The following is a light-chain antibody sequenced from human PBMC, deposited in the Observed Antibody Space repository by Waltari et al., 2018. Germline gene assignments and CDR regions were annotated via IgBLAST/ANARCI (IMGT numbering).Light chain of an antibody. CDR3: QQRSNWPPRYT. CDR1: QSVSSY. CDR2: DAS. V-gene: IGKV3-11*01. Sequence: EIVLTQSPATLSLSPGDRATLSCRASQSVSSYLAWYQQKPGQAPRLLIYDASTRATGIPARFSCSGSGTDFTLTISSLEPEDFAVYYCQQRSNWPPRYTFGQGTKLEIK. J-gene: IGKJ2*01.